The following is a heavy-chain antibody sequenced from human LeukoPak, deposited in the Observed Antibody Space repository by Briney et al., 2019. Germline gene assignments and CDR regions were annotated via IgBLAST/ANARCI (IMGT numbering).Heavy chain of an antibody. Sequence: GASVKVSCKASGYTFTSYGISWVRQAPGQGLEWMGWISAYNGNTNYAQKLQGRVTISRDTSASTAYMELSSLRSEDMAVYYCARGWARYFDWLFHKAKHDAFDIWGQGTMVTVSS. D-gene: IGHD3-9*01. CDR1: GYTFTSYG. V-gene: IGHV1-18*03. CDR2: ISAYNGNT. J-gene: IGHJ3*02. CDR3: ARGWARYFDWLFHKAKHDAFDI.